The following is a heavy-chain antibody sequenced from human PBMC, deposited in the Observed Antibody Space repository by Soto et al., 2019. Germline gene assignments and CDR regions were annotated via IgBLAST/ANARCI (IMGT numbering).Heavy chain of an antibody. CDR3: ARRSYCISTSCYNYYYGMDV. CDR2: IYYSGST. J-gene: IGHJ6*02. D-gene: IGHD2-2*02. Sequence: QLQLQESGPGLVKPSETLSLTCTVSGGSISSSSYYWGWIRQPPGKGLEWIGSIYYSGSTYYNPSLKSRVTISLDTSKNQFSLKLSSVTAADTAVYYCARRSYCISTSCYNYYYGMDVWGQGTTVTVSS. V-gene: IGHV4-39*01. CDR1: GGSISSSSYY.